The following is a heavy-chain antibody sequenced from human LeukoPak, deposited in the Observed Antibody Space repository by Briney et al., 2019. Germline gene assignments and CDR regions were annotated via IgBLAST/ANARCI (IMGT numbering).Heavy chain of an antibody. J-gene: IGHJ6*03. Sequence: GASVKVSCKASGGTSSSYAISWVRQAPGQGLEWMGGIIPIFGTANYAQKFQGRVTITTDESTSTAYMELSSLRSEDTAVYYCARSSDEAYYYYMDVWGKGTTVTVSS. V-gene: IGHV1-69*05. CDR2: IIPIFGTA. D-gene: IGHD2-2*01. CDR1: GGTSSSYA. CDR3: ARSSDEAYYYYMDV.